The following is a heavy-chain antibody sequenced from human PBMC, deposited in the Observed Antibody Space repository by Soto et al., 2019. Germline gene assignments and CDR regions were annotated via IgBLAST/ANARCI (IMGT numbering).Heavy chain of an antibody. CDR1: GGSISSYY. Sequence: PSETLSLTCTVAGGSISSYYWSWIRKPPGKGLEWIGYIYYSGSTNYNPSLKSRVTISVDTSKNQFSLKLSSVTAADTAVYYCARGYRYYDILTGRFGLNYYYYGMDVWGQGTTVTVSS. V-gene: IGHV4-59*01. D-gene: IGHD3-9*01. CDR2: IYYSGST. J-gene: IGHJ6*02. CDR3: ARGYRYYDILTGRFGLNYYYYGMDV.